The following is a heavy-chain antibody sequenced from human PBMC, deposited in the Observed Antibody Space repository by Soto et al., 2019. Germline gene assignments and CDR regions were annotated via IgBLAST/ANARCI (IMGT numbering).Heavy chain of an antibody. Sequence: EVQVLESGGGLIQPGGSLRLSCAASGFTFSSYAMSWVRQAPGKGLEWVSSISGSGGRIYYADSVKGRFTISRDNSKNKMFLQMSGLGAADTAIYSCAKFACWAGGSCSVYFDSWGQGALVTVSS. CDR1: GFTFSSYA. J-gene: IGHJ4*02. D-gene: IGHD2-15*01. CDR2: ISGSGGRI. CDR3: AKFACWAGGSCSVYFDS. V-gene: IGHV3-23*01.